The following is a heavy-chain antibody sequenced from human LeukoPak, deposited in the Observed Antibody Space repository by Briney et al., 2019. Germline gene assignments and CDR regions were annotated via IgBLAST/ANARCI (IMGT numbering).Heavy chain of an antibody. J-gene: IGHJ5*02. CDR3: ARDRYCSSTSCYPLSGWFDP. D-gene: IGHD2-2*01. Sequence: SETLSLTCTVSGDSISSDYWSWIRQPPGKGLEWIGYIYYSGSTNYNPSLKSRVTISVDTSKNQFSLKLSSVTAADTAVYYCARDRYCSSTSCYPLSGWFDPWGQGTLVTVSS. CDR2: IYYSGST. CDR1: GDSISSDY. V-gene: IGHV4-59*01.